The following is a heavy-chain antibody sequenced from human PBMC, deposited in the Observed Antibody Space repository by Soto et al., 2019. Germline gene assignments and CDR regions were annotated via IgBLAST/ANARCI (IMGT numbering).Heavy chain of an antibody. Sequence: SETLSLTCTVSGGSISSSSWSWIRQPPGRGLEWIGYIYNNGRTDYNPSLKSRVTISVDTSKNHFSLKLSSVTPADTAVYYCARARFCTSTSCYHYFDFWGRGTLVTVSS. J-gene: IGHJ4*01. CDR1: GGSISSSS. CDR3: ARARFCTSTSCYHYFDF. CDR2: IYNNGRT. V-gene: IGHV4-59*01. D-gene: IGHD2-2*01.